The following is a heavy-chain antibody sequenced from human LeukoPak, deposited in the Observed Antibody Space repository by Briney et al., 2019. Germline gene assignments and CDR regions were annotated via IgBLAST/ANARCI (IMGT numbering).Heavy chain of an antibody. Sequence: GGSLRLSCAASGFTFSNYWMSWVRQAPGKGLEWVANINQDGSEKYYVDSVKGRFTISRDNAKNSLYLQMNSLRVEDTAVYYCARKSGFYSYYFDFWGQGTLVTVSS. V-gene: IGHV3-7*01. D-gene: IGHD3-3*01. CDR1: GFTFSNYW. CDR3: ARKSGFYSYYFDF. CDR2: INQDGSEK. J-gene: IGHJ4*02.